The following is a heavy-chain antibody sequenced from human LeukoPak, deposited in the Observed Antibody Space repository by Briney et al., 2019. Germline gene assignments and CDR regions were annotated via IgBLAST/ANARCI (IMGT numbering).Heavy chain of an antibody. CDR1: GYTFTSYY. CDR3: ARDWGVNYYDSSGYYFDY. Sequence: ASVTVSCTASGYTFTSYYMHWVRQAPGQGLEWMGIINPSGGSTSYAQKFQGRVTMTRDTSTSTVYMELSSLRSEDTAVYYCARDWGVNYYDSSGYYFDYWGQGTLVTVSS. D-gene: IGHD3-22*01. J-gene: IGHJ4*02. CDR2: INPSGGST. V-gene: IGHV1-46*01.